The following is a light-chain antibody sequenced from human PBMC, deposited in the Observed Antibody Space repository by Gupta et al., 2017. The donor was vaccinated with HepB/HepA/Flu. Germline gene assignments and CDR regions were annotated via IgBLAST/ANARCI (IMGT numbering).Light chain of an antibody. J-gene: IGKJ4*01. CDR2: SAS. Sequence: DIQLTHSPSFLSASVGASVTITCRASQGIRSHLAWHQQTPGKAPKLLIYSASTLQSGVPSRFSSSCSATEFTLTISLLPPEDFATYYCQQFDHYPLTFGGGTKVAIK. CDR3: QQFDHYPLT. V-gene: IGKV1-9*01. CDR1: QGIRSH.